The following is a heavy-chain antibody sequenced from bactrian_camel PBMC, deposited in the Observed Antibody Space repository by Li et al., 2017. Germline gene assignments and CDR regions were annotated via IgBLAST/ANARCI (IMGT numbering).Heavy chain of an antibody. D-gene: IGHD7*01. V-gene: IGHV3S26*01. CDR1: VETIRRPC. J-gene: IGHJ4*01. CDR3: AAAPPGDCNGRAPWLNSYKY. CDR2: IDGDGRS. Sequence: QVQLVESGGGSVQAGESPTLACATVVETIRRPCMAWFRQVSGREREGVAAIDGDGRSTYADSVKGLFTISRDGAENTLYLQMNSLAPDDTAMYYCAAAPPGDCNGRAPWLNSYKYWGQGTQVTVS.